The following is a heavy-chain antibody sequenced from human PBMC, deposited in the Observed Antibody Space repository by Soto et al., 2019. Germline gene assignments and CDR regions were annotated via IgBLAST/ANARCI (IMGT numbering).Heavy chain of an antibody. CDR1: GGSISSYY. J-gene: IGHJ6*02. Sequence: SETLSLTCTVSGGSISSYYWSWIRQPPGQGLEWIGYIYYSGSTNYNPSLKSRVTISVDTSKNQFSLKLSSVTAADTAVYYCARDQGSARGSGSYSSYYGMDVWGQGTTVTVSS. V-gene: IGHV4-59*01. CDR2: IYYSGST. D-gene: IGHD3-10*01. CDR3: ARDQGSARGSGSYSSYYGMDV.